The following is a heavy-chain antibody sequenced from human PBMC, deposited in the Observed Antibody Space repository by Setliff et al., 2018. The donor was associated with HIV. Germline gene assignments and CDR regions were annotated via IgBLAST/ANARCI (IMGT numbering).Heavy chain of an antibody. Sequence: ASVMVSCKASGYNFTIFGITWVRQAPGQGLEWMGWISAYNGNTNYAQKLQGRITLTIDTVTTTAYMDLRSLTSDDTAMYYCARAPPINFWSGYYTGPQGWFDSWGQGSLVTVSS. J-gene: IGHJ5*01. CDR2: ISAYNGNT. CDR1: GYNFTIFG. CDR3: ARAPPINFWSGYYTGPQGWFDS. D-gene: IGHD3-3*01. V-gene: IGHV1-18*01.